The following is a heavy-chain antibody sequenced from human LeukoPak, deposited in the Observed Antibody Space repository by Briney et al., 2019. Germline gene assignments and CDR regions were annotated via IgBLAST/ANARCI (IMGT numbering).Heavy chain of an antibody. D-gene: IGHD6-6*01. Sequence: AASVKVSCKASGGTFSSYAISWVRQAPGQGLEWMGGIIPIFGTANYAQKFQGRVTITTDESTSTAYMELSSLRSEDTAVYYCARAQLGRINLFDYWGQGTLVTVSS. CDR2: IIPIFGTA. J-gene: IGHJ4*02. CDR1: GGTFSSYA. V-gene: IGHV1-69*05. CDR3: ARAQLGRINLFDY.